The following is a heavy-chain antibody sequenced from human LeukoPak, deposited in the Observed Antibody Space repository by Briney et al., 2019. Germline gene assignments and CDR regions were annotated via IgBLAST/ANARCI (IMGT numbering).Heavy chain of an antibody. J-gene: IGHJ4*02. CDR2: INPNSGGT. D-gene: IGHD3-3*01. CDR1: GYTFTGYY. V-gene: IGHV1-2*02. Sequence: GASVKVSCKASGYTFTGYYMHWVRQAPGQGLEWMGWINPNSGGTNYAQKFQGRVTMTRDTSISTAYMELSRLRSDDTAVYYCARVIIDFWSGYLFYWGQGTLVTVSS. CDR3: ARVIIDFWSGYLFY.